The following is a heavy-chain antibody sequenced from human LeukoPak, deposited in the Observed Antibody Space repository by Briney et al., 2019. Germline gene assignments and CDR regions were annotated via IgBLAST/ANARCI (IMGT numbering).Heavy chain of an antibody. CDR3: VRVALSMGENGFYI. CDR1: GFNFSVYG. Sequence: GGSLRLSCAASGFNFSVYGMHWVRQAPGKGLEWVAVLSIDGSNKYYADSVKGRFTISRDISKNTLYLQMNSLRAEDTALYYCVRVALSMGENGFYIGGEGTMVTVSS. J-gene: IGHJ3*02. D-gene: IGHD2/OR15-2a*01. V-gene: IGHV3-30*03. CDR2: LSIDGSNK.